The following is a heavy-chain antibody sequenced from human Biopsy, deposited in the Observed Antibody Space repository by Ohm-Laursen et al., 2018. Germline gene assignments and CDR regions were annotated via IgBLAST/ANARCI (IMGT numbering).Heavy chain of an antibody. CDR1: GGSISSDY. CDR2: ISDTGST. V-gene: IGHV4-59*01. Sequence: SETLSLTCTVSGGSISSDYWNWIRQSPGKGLEWIGSISDTGSTNYSPSLRGRVTISVDTSKKQFSLKVSSVTPADTAVFFCARLYRLDDYWNDDPPDAFDVWGQGTMVTVSS. CDR3: ARLYRLDDYWNDDPPDAFDV. J-gene: IGHJ3*01. D-gene: IGHD3-3*01.